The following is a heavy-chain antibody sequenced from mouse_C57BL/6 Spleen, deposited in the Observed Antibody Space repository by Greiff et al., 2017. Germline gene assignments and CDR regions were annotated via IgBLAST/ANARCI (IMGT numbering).Heavy chain of an antibody. J-gene: IGHJ3*01. CDR1: GYTFTSYW. CDR3: ARSGNDGQLAY. V-gene: IGHV1-50*01. D-gene: IGHD2-2*01. CDR2: IDPSDSYT. Sequence: QVQLQQPGAELVKPGASVKLSCKASGYTFTSYWMQWVKQRPGQGLEWIGEIDPSDSYTNYNQKFKGKATLTVDTSSSTAYMQLISLTSEDSAVYYCARSGNDGQLAYWGQGTLVTVSA.